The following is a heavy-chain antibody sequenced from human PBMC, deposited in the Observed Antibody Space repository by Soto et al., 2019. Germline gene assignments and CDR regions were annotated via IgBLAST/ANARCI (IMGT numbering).Heavy chain of an antibody. J-gene: IGHJ4*02. V-gene: IGHV3-49*03. CDR3: TRDWRVTVTTTFL. CDR2: IRSKVYGGTT. Sequence: EEQLVESGGGSVQPGRSLRPSCTGSGFSFGDYAVTWFRQAPGKGLEWVGFIRSKVYGGTTEYAASVAGRFSISRDDSKTIAYLQIDSLRIEDTALYFCTRDWRVTVTTTFLWGQGTLVTVSA. D-gene: IGHD4-17*01. CDR1: GFSFGDYA.